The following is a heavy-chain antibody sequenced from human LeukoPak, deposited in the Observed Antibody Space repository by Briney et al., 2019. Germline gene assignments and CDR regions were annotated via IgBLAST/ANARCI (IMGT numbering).Heavy chain of an antibody. J-gene: IGHJ4*02. D-gene: IGHD6-13*01. CDR2: IYYSGST. Sequence: PSEILSLTCTVSGGSISSYYWSWIRQPPGKGLEWIGYIYYSGSTNYNPSLKSRVTISVDTSKNQFSLKLSSVTAADTAVYYCARVSSSWTQYYFDYWGQGTLVTVSS. CDR3: ARVSSSWTQYYFDY. V-gene: IGHV4-59*01. CDR1: GGSISSYY.